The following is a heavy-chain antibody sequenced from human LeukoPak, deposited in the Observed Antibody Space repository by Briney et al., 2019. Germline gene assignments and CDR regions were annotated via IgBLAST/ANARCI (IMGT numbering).Heavy chain of an antibody. V-gene: IGHV1-69*06. CDR3: GRDPAYYYGSGSYFTGDY. CDR2: IIPIFGTA. D-gene: IGHD3-10*01. CDR1: GGTFSSYA. J-gene: IGHJ4*02. Sequence: SVKVSCKASGGTFSSYAISWVRQAPGQGLEWMGGIIPIFGTANYAQKFQGRVTITADKSTSTAYMGLRSLRSEDTAVYYCGRDPAYYYGSGSYFTGDYWGQGTLVTVSS.